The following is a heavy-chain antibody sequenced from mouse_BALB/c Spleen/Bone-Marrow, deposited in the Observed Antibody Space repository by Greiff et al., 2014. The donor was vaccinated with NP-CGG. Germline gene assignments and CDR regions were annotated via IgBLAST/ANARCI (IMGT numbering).Heavy chain of an antibody. V-gene: IGHV1-9*01. J-gene: IGHJ2*01. CDR3: ARRLLYYFDY. CDR2: ILPGSGNT. Sequence: VQLQQSGAELMKPRASVKISCKATGYTFSSYWIEWVKQRPGHGLEWIGEILPGSGNTNYNENFKGKATFTADTSSNTAYMHLSSLTSEDSAVYYCARRLLYYFDYWGQGTTLTVSS. CDR1: GYTFSSYW. D-gene: IGHD1-2*01.